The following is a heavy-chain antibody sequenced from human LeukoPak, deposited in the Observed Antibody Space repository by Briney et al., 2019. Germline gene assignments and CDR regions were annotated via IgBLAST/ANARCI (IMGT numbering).Heavy chain of an antibody. CDR3: ARVLRDSSGYSSLSAFDI. CDR2: INHSGST. D-gene: IGHD3-22*01. J-gene: IGHJ3*02. V-gene: IGHV4-61*08. CDR1: GGSISSGGYY. Sequence: PSETLSLTCTVSGGSISSGGYYWSWIRQPPGKGLEWIGEINHSGSTNYNPSLKGRVTISVDTSKNQFSLKLSSVTAADTAVYYCARVLRDSSGYSSLSAFDIWGQGTMVTVSS.